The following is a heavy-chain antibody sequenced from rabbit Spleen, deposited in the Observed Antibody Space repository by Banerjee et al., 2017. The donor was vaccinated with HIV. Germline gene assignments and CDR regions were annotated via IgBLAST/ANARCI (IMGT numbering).Heavy chain of an antibody. J-gene: IGHJ6*01. CDR2: IYAGSSGST. CDR3: ARSPYDTNSGAYDL. V-gene: IGHV1S40*01. CDR1: GVSFSSYYY. D-gene: IGHD1-1*01. Sequence: QSLEESGGDLVKPGASLTLTCTAAGVSFSSYYYICWVRQAPGQGLEWIACIYAGSSGSTYYASWAKGRFTISKTSSTTVTLQMTSLTAADTATYFCARSPYDTNSGAYDLWGPGTLVTVS.